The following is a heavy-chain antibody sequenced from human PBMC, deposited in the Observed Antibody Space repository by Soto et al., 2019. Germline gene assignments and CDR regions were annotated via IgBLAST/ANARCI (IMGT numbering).Heavy chain of an antibody. J-gene: IGHJ3*02. Sequence: QLHLVQSGAVVKKPGASVTVSCSASGYPVTAYYMHWVRQAPGRGLEWMGGINPATGAAKYTQTFQGRVPMARDTSTSTVFMELSGLTSGDPAVFYCARGGGVGVAGSAAFDMWGQGTLVTVSS. CDR3: ARGGGVGVAGSAAFDM. CDR1: GYPVTAYY. D-gene: IGHD3-3*01. CDR2: INPATGAA. V-gene: IGHV1-2*02.